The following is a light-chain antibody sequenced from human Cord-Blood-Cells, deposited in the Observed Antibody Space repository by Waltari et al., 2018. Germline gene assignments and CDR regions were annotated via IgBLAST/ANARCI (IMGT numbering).Light chain of an antibody. CDR2: MAC. Sequence: TVMPQSHDSLSVSLGDRATLNSQPSHSVLYTSNNKNYLAWYQQKPGQPPKLLIYMACTRECWIPVRFSGSVSGTYFTLAISGLQAEDVAVYYCQQYFSTLFPFSPGTKVDI. J-gene: IGKJ3*01. V-gene: IGKV4-1*01. CDR3: QQYFSTLFP. CDR1: HSVLYTSNNKNY.